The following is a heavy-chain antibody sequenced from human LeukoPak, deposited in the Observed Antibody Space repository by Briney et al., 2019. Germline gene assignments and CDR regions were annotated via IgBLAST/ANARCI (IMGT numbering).Heavy chain of an antibody. Sequence: SETLSLTCAVYGGSFSGYYWSWIRQPPGKGLDWIGEINHSGSTNYNPSLKSRVTISVDTSKNQFSLKLSSVTAADTAVYYCARERYSYGYNWFDPWGQGTLVTLSS. V-gene: IGHV4-34*01. D-gene: IGHD5-18*01. CDR2: INHSGST. CDR3: ARERYSYGYNWFDP. J-gene: IGHJ5*02. CDR1: GGSFSGYY.